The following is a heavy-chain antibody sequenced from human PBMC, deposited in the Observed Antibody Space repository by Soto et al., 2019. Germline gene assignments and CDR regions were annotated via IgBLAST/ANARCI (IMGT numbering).Heavy chain of an antibody. J-gene: IGHJ6*02. V-gene: IGHV3-21*01. CDR1: GFTFRTYT. CDR2: MRGFSPYT. D-gene: IGHD2-15*01. Sequence: EVPLVESGGGMVKPGGSLRLSCVASGFTFRTYTMNWVRQAPGKGLECVSGMRGFSPYTFFAESENGRLTICGDTAENTLYRQMNRLRDDDTAVYYCATARGYDAHDYYDNAMDVWCHAATVTVSS. CDR3: ATARGYDAHDYYDNAMDV.